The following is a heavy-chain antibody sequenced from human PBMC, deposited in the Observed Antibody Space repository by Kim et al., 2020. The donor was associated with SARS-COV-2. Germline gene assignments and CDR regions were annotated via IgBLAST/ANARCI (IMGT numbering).Heavy chain of an antibody. J-gene: IGHJ4*02. CDR1: AYTFSSYA. CDR2: INPIFGTP. Sequence: SVKVSCKASAYTFSSYALSWVRQAPGQGLEWMGGINPIFGTPNYAQSFYGRISMTADESTSQAYRDSCSPRLADSAVYYCARETAVAAHSDWGQGPLVT. CDR3: ARETAVAAHSD. V-gene: IGHV1-69*13. D-gene: IGHD6-19*01.